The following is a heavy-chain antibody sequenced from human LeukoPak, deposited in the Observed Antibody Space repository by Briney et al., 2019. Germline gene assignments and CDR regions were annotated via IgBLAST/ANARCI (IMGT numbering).Heavy chain of an antibody. CDR1: GFTFSSHW. V-gene: IGHV3-7*01. J-gene: IGHJ4*02. CDR2: IKKDGSEK. Sequence: GGSLRLSCAASGFTFSSHWMSWVRQAPGKGLEWVANIKKDGSEKYYVDAVKGRFTISRDNAKTSLYLQMNSLRAEDTAVYYCARVERYSSSWYYWGQGTLVTVSS. D-gene: IGHD6-13*01. CDR3: ARVERYSSSWYY.